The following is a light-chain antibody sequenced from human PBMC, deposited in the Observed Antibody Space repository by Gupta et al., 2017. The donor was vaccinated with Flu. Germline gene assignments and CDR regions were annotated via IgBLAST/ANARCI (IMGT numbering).Light chain of an antibody. J-gene: IGKJ4*01. CDR3: QQYYTTPLT. CDR2: RAS. Sequence: SLGERATINCKSSQSVLSSSNSKNCLAWYQRKPGQPPKLLIYRASTRESGVPDRFSGSGSGTDFTLTISSLQAEDVAVYYCQQYYTTPLTFGGGTKVEIK. V-gene: IGKV4-1*01. CDR1: QSVLSSSNSKNC.